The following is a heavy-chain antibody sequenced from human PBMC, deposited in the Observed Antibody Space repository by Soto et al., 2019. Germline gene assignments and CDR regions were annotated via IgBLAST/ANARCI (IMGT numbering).Heavy chain of an antibody. J-gene: IGHJ3*02. Sequence: PGGSLRLSCAASGFTFSSYDMHWVRQATGKGLEWVSAIGTAGDTYYPGSVKGRFTISRENAKNSLYLQMNSLRAGDTAVYYCARSGSYTAAFDIWGQGTMVTVS. V-gene: IGHV3-13*01. CDR1: GFTFSSYD. CDR2: IGTAGDT. CDR3: ARSGSYTAAFDI. D-gene: IGHD1-26*01.